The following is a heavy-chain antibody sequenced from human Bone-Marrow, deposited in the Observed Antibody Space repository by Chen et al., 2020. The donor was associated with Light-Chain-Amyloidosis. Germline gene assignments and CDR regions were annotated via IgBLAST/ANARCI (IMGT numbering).Heavy chain of an antibody. Sequence: IGWVRQIPGKGLEWMGVIYPDDSDARYSPSFEGQVTISADKSITTAYLQWRSLKASDTAMYYCARRRDGYNFDYWGQGTLVTVSS. V-gene: IGHV5-51*01. D-gene: IGHD5-12*01. CDR3: ARRRDGYNFDY. CDR2: IYPDDSDA. J-gene: IGHJ4*02.